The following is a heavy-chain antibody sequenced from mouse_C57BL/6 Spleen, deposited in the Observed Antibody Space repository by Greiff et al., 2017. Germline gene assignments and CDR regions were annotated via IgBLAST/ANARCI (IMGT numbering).Heavy chain of an antibody. CDR3: ARDAGEYDEYFDV. J-gene: IGHJ1*03. CDR1: GFTFSSYA. CDR2: ISDGGSYT. V-gene: IGHV5-4*01. D-gene: IGHD2-14*01. Sequence: EVHLVESGGGLVKPGGSLKLSCAASGFTFSSYAMSWVRQTPEKRLEWVATISDGGSYTYYPDNVKGRFTISRDNAKNNLYLQMSHLKSEDTAMYYCARDAGEYDEYFDVWGTGTTVTVSS.